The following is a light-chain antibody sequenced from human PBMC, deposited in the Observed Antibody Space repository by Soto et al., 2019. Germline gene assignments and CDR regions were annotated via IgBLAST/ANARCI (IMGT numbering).Light chain of an antibody. CDR2: DTS. Sequence: QAVVTQEPSLTVSPGGTVTLTCGSSTGAVTSGHYPYWFQQKPGQAPRTLIYDTSNKHSWTPARFSGSLLGGKAALTLSGAQPEDEAEYYCLLSYSRTGGNWVFGGGTKLTVL. J-gene: IGLJ3*02. CDR3: LLSYSRTGGNWV. CDR1: TGAVTSGHY. V-gene: IGLV7-46*01.